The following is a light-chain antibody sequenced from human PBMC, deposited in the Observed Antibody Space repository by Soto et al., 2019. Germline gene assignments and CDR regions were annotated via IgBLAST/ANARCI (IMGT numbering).Light chain of an antibody. V-gene: IGLV1-44*01. J-gene: IGLJ2*01. CDR1: NSNIGKNT. Sequence: QSVLTQPPSTSGTPGQRVIIACSGSNSNIGKNTVNWYQQLPGTAPKLLICGNDLRPSGVPDRFSGSKSGTSASLAISGLQPEDEAYYFCAAWDDSLNGHVNFGGGTQLTVL. CDR2: GND. CDR3: AAWDDSLNGHVN.